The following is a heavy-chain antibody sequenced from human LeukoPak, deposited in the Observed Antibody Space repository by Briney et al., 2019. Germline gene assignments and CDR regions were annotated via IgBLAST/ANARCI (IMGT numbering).Heavy chain of an antibody. CDR3: ARGAEYYAIWRGYAGYSDY. J-gene: IGHJ4*02. Sequence: GSLRLSCAASGFTFSNAWMSWVRQAPGKGLEWVGSIYHRGSTYYNPSLTSRVTISLDRSKKKFSLKLTSVTAADTAVYFCARGAEYYAIWRGYAGYSDYWGQGISVTVSS. D-gene: IGHD3-3*01. CDR1: GFTFSNAW. CDR2: IYHRGST. V-gene: IGHV4-4*01.